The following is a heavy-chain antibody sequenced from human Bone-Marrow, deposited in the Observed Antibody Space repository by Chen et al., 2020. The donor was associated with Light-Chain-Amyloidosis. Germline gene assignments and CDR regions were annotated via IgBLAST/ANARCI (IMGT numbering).Heavy chain of an antibody. J-gene: IGHJ2*01. D-gene: IGHD4-17*01. Sequence: QVQLVESGGGVVQPGRSLRLSCAASGFTFSRYAMHWVRQAPGKGLEWVAVISYDGYNKYDADSVKGRFTISRDNSRNTLSLQMSSLRAEDTAVYYCARDYGDFDWYFDLWGRGTLVTVSS. CDR3: ARDYGDFDWYFDL. V-gene: IGHV3-30-3*01. CDR2: ISYDGYNK. CDR1: GFTFSRYA.